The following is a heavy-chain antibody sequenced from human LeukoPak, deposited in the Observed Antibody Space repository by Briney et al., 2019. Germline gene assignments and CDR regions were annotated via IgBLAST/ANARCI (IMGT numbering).Heavy chain of an antibody. V-gene: IGHV3-64*01. D-gene: IGHD6-19*01. J-gene: IGHJ4*02. CDR1: GFTFSSYA. CDR2: ISSNGGST. CDR3: AREAVAGTLLGY. Sequence: GGSLRLSCAASGFTFSSYAMHWVRQAPGKGLEYVSAISSNGGSTYYANSVKGRFTISRDNSKNTLYLQMNSLRAEDTAVYYCAREAVAGTLLGYWGQGTLVTVSS.